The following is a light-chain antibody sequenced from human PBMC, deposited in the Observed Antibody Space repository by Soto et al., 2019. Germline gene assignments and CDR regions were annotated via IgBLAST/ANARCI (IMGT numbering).Light chain of an antibody. J-gene: IGKJ2*01. Sequence: EMVMTQSPATLSVSPGERVTLSCRASQPVGRNFAWYRQRPGQSPTLNIYGASTRATDIPPRFSGSGSGTNCTLTISSLQSEDFAVDYCQQYINWPYTFGQGNKVEI. CDR1: QPVGRN. V-gene: IGKV3-15*01. CDR3: QQYINWPYT. CDR2: GAS.